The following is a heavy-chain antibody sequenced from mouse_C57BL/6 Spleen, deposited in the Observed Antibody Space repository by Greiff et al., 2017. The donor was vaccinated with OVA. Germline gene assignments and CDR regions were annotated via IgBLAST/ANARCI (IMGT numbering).Heavy chain of an antibody. CDR2: ISDGGSYT. CDR1: GFTFSSYA. D-gene: IGHD2-4*01. CDR3: ARAGGLRAWFAY. J-gene: IGHJ3*01. Sequence: EVQGVESGGGLVKPGGSLKLSCAASGFTFSSYAMSWVRQTPEKRLEWVATISDGGSYTYYPDNVKGRFTISRDNAKNNLYLQMSQLKSEDTAMYYCARAGGLRAWFAYWGQGTLVTVSA. V-gene: IGHV5-4*01.